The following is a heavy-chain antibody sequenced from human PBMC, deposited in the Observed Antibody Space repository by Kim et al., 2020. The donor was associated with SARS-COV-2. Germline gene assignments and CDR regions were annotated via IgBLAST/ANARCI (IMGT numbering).Heavy chain of an antibody. Sequence: GGSLRLSCAASGFTFSSYWMSWVRQGPGKGLEWVANIKQDGREKHYVDSVKGRFTISRDNAKNSLYLQMNSLRAEDTAVYFCARIFSRSCSSDYWGQGTLVTVST. CDR1: GFTFSSYW. CDR3: ARIFSRSCSSDY. V-gene: IGHV3-7*01. D-gene: IGHD6-6*01. J-gene: IGHJ4*02. CDR2: IKQDGREK.